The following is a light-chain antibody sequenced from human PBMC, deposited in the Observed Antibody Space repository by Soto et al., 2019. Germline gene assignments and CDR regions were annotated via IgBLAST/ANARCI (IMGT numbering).Light chain of an antibody. J-gene: IGKJ1*01. CDR2: DAS. V-gene: IGKV3-11*01. CDR3: QQRSNWLT. CDR1: QSVSSY. Sequence: EIVLTQSPATLSLSPGERAILSCRASQSVSSYLAWYQQKPGQAPRLLIYDASNRATGIPARFSGSGSGTDFTLTISSLEPEDFAVYYCQQRSNWLTFGQGTKVDIK.